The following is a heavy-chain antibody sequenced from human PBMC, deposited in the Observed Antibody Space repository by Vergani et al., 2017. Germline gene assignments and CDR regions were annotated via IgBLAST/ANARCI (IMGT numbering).Heavy chain of an antibody. D-gene: IGHD6-6*01. V-gene: IGHV3-21*01. J-gene: IGHJ4*02. CDR1: GFTFSSYS. Sequence: EVQLVESGGGLVKPGGSLRLSCAASGFTFSSYSMNWVRQAPGKGLEWVSSISSSSSYIYYADSVKGRFTISRDNAKNSLYLQMNSLRAEDTAVYYCAREGIAARQDFDYWGQGTLVTVSS. CDR2: ISSSSSYI. CDR3: AREGIAARQDFDY.